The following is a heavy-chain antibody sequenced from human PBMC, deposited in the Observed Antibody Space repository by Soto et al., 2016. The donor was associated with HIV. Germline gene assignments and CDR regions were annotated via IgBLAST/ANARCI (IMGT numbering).Heavy chain of an antibody. V-gene: IGHV4-59*01. Sequence: QVQLQESGPGLVKPSETLSLTCTVSGVSISNYYWSWIRQPPGKGLEWIGYIYYSGSVNYNPSLKSRVTISVDTSKKQFSLKLSSVITADTAVYYCARARGYCAGGVCYPLRYYFDFWGQGTLGHRLL. CDR3: ARARGYCAGGVCYPLRYYFDF. J-gene: IGHJ4*02. CDR1: GVSISNYY. D-gene: IGHD2-8*02. CDR2: IYYSGSV.